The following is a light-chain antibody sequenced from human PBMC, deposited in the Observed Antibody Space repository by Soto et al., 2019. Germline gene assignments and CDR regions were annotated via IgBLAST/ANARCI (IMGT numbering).Light chain of an antibody. J-gene: IGKJ3*01. CDR1: QSVSSSY. CDR3: QQYGSSPGIFT. Sequence: ELVLTQSPGTLSLSPGERATLSCRASQSVSSSYLAWYQQKPGQAPRLLIYGASSRATGIPDRFSGSGSGTDFTLTISRLEPEDFAVYYCQQYGSSPGIFTFGPGTKVDIK. CDR2: GAS. V-gene: IGKV3-20*01.